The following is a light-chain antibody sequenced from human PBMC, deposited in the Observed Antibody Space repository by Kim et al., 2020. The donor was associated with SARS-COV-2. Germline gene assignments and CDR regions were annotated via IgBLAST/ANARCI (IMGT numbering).Light chain of an antibody. CDR3: QQYNSWPYT. CDR1: QSVKSN. Sequence: EIVMTQSPATLSVSPGERATLSCRASQSVKSNLAWYQQKPGQAPRLLIYGASTRATDIPARFSGSRSGTEFTLTISSLQSEDFAVYYCQQYNSWPYTFGQGTKLEI. J-gene: IGKJ2*01. CDR2: GAS. V-gene: IGKV3-15*01.